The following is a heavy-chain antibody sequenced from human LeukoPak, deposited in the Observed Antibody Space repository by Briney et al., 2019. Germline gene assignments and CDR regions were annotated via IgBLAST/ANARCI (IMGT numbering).Heavy chain of an antibody. CDR3: ARVEQWLVHGAFDI. Sequence: GGSLRLSCEASGFTFSSYEMNWVRQAPGKGLERVSYISSSGSTIYYADSVKGRFTISRDNAKNSLYLQMNSLRAEDTAVYYCARVEQWLVHGAFDIWGQGTMVTVSS. CDR2: ISSSGSTI. V-gene: IGHV3-48*03. D-gene: IGHD6-19*01. CDR1: GFTFSSYE. J-gene: IGHJ3*02.